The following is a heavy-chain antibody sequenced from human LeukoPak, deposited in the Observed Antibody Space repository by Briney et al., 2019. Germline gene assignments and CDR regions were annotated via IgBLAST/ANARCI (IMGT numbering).Heavy chain of an antibody. CDR3: ARGMITFGGVTGDAFDI. CDR1: GFTFSGYS. V-gene: IGHV3-21*01. J-gene: IGHJ3*02. D-gene: IGHD3-16*01. Sequence: GGPLRLSCAASGFTFSGYSMNWVRQAPGKGLEWVSSISSSSSYIYYADSVKGRFTISRDNAKNSLYLQMNSLRAEDTAVYYCARGMITFGGVTGDAFDIWGLGTMVTVSS. CDR2: ISSSSSYI.